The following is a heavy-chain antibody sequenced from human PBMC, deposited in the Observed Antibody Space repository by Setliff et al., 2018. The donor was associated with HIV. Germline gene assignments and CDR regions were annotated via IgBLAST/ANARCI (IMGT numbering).Heavy chain of an antibody. D-gene: IGHD1-26*01. V-gene: IGHV4-59*04. CDR1: GGSISSHY. CDR3: ARPARENWFDP. J-gene: IGHJ5*02. CDR2: IYHSGST. Sequence: SETLSLTCTVSGGSISSHYWSWIRQPPGKGLEWIGSIYHSGSTYYNPSLKSRVTISVDTSKNQFSLKLSSVTAADTAVYYCARPARENWFDPWGQGTLVTVSS.